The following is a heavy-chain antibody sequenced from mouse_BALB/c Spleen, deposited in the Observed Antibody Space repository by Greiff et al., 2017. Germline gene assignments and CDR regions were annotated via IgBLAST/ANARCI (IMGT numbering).Heavy chain of an antibody. D-gene: IGHD4-1*01. V-gene: IGHV5-6-5*01. CDR1: GFTFSSYA. Sequence: EVKLMESGGGLVKPGGSLKLSCAASGFTFSSYAMSWVRQTPEKRLEWVASISSGGSTYYPDSVKGRFTISRDNARNILYLQMSSLRSEDTAMYYCARLTGFDYWGQGTTLTVSS. J-gene: IGHJ2*01. CDR2: ISSGGST. CDR3: ARLTGFDY.